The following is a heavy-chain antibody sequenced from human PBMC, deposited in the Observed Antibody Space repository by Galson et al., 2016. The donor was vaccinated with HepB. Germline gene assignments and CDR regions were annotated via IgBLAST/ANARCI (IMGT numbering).Heavy chain of an antibody. CDR3: ARDRKVLLWFGEPEDY. V-gene: IGHV3-11*01. Sequence: SLRLSCAASGFTFSDYYMNWIRQAPGKGLEWVSSISSSGSTIYYADSVKGRFIISRDNAKNSLYLQMNSRRAEGTAVYYCARDRKVLLWFGEPEDYWGQGTLVSVSS. J-gene: IGHJ4*02. D-gene: IGHD3-10*01. CDR2: ISSSGSTI. CDR1: GFTFSDYY.